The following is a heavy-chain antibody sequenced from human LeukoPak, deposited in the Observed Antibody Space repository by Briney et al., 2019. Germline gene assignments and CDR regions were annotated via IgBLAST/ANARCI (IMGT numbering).Heavy chain of an antibody. CDR2: IQQDGSEK. CDR3: ASVLRLRYFD. D-gene: IGHD3-9*01. V-gene: IGHV3-7*01. CDR1: GFTFSNYW. Sequence: GGSLRLSCVVSGFTFSNYWMTWVRQAPGKGLEWVANIQQDGSEKYYVDSVKGRFTISRDNAKNSLYLQMNSLRAEDTAVYYCASVLRLRYFDWGQGTLVTVSS. J-gene: IGHJ4*02.